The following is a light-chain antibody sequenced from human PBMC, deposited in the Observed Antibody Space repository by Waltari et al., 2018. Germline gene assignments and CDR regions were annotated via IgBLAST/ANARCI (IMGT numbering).Light chain of an antibody. CDR3: QQRGNWPLT. CDR2: GAS. J-gene: IGKJ4*01. V-gene: IGKV1-5*03. CDR1: QSIGSS. Sequence: DIQMTQSPSTLSASVGDRVTITCRASQSIGSSLAWYQQKPGKAPKVVIYGASSLESGVPSRFSGSGSGTEFTLTISSLQPDDFATYYCQQRGNWPLTFGGGTKVEIK.